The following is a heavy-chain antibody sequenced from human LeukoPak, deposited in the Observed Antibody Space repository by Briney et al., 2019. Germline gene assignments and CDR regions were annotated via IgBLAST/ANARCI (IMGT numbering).Heavy chain of an antibody. CDR2: VKGDGRTT. D-gene: IGHD5-18*01. J-gene: IGHJ4*02. CDR1: GLTFSDFW. Sequence: GALRLFCAASGLTFSDFWMHWVRQPPGKGVVWVALVKGDGRTTIYADSVKGRFTISRDNAKNTLYLQMNSLRADDSGVYYCATGHSYGYDYWGQGVLVTVSS. V-gene: IGHV3-74*01. CDR3: ATGHSYGYDY.